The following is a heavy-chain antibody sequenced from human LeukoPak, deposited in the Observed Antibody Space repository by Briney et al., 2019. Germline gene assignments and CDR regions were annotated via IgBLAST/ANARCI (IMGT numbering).Heavy chain of an antibody. Sequence: PSETLSLTCTVSGGSTSSYYWSWIRQPPGKGLEWIGYIYSSGSTNYNPSLKSRVSISVDTSQNQFCLKLSSVTAADTAVYYCARHDGGYGDYFDYWGPGTLVTVSS. D-gene: IGHD4-17*01. CDR1: GGSTSSYY. CDR3: ARHDGGYGDYFDY. CDR2: IYSSGST. J-gene: IGHJ4*02. V-gene: IGHV4-59*08.